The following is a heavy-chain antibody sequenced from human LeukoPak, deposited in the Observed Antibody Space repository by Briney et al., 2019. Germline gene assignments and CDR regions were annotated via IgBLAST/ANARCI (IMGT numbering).Heavy chain of an antibody. V-gene: IGHV3-23*01. CDR1: GFTFSSYG. J-gene: IGHJ4*02. D-gene: IGHD2-21*01. CDR3: ARGGSDADY. CDR2: ISGSGGRT. Sequence: GGSLRLSCAASGFTFSSYGMSWVRQAPGKGLEWVSAISGSGGRTYYADSVKGRFTISRDNAKNSLYLQMNGLRAEDTAVYYCARGGSDADYWGQGTLVTVSS.